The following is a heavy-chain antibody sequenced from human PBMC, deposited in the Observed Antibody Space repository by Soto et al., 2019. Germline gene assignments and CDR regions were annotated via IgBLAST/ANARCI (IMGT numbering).Heavy chain of an antibody. V-gene: IGHV3-23*01. D-gene: IGHD1-26*01. CDR3: AKDSPYSASYKEDGFDI. J-gene: IGHJ3*02. Sequence: PGGSLRLSCEVSGFTFSSYAMSWVRQAPGRGLEWVSSISGSGGSTYHADSVNGRFTISRDNSKNTVFLQMNSLRAEDTAAYYCAKDSPYSASYKEDGFDIWGQGSLVT. CDR2: ISGSGGST. CDR1: GFTFSSYA.